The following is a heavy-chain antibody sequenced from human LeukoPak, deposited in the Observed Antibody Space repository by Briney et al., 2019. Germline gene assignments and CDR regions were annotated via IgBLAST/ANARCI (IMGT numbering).Heavy chain of an antibody. D-gene: IGHD1-26*01. J-gene: IGHJ4*02. Sequence: GRSLRLSCAASGFTFSSYAMHWVRQAPGKGLEWVAVISYDGSNKYYADSVKGRFTISRDNSKNTLYLQMNSLRAEDTAVYYCARARWELRRGFDYWGQGTLVTVSS. CDR1: GFTFSSYA. V-gene: IGHV3-30-3*01. CDR2: ISYDGSNK. CDR3: ARARWELRRGFDY.